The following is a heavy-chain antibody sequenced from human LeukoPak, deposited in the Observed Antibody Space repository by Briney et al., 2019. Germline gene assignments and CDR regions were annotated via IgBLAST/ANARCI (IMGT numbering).Heavy chain of an antibody. CDR2: INTHSGNP. CDR3: AKEILRFDL. Sequence: VASVKVSRKASGYSFNSQGMNWVRQVPGQGLEWMGWINTHSGNPTYAQGFTGRFVFSLDASASTAYLQISSLKDQDTAIYSCAKEILRFDLWGQGTMVTVSS. V-gene: IGHV7-4-1*02. J-gene: IGHJ3*01. CDR1: GYSFNSQG.